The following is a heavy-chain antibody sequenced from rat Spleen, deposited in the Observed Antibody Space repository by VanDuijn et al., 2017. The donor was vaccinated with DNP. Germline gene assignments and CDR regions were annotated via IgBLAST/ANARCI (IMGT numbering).Heavy chain of an antibody. CDR3: TTSSYYGYDYGFAY. D-gene: IGHD1-7*01. CDR1: GFTFSNYD. V-gene: IGHV5S10*01. J-gene: IGHJ2*01. Sequence: EVQLVESGGHLVQPGRSLTLSCVASGFTFSNYDMAWVRQAPTQGLEWVATIMYEETRAYYRDSVKGRFTISRDYARSTLYLQMDSLRSEDTATYYCTTSSYYGYDYGFAYWGQGVMVTVSS. CDR2: IMYEETRA.